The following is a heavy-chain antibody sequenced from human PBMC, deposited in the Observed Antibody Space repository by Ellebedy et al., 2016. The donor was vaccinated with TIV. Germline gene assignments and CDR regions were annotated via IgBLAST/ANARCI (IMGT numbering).Heavy chain of an antibody. CDR2: IKSKSGGGTT. D-gene: IGHD7-27*01. V-gene: IGHV3-15*07. CDR3: TTLGSWNY. CDR1: GFTFTNAW. J-gene: IGHJ4*02. Sequence: GESLKISCAASGFTFTNAWMNWVRQAPGKGLEWVGRIKSKSGGGTTDYAAPVKGRFTISRDDSKITLFLQMNSLQIEDTAVYYCTTLGSWNYWGQGALVAVSS.